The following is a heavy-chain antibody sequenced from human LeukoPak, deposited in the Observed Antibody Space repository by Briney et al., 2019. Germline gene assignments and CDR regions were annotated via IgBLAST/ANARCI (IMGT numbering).Heavy chain of an antibody. D-gene: IGHD3-3*01. CDR3: ARGTIVGVLRERYFDY. J-gene: IGHJ4*02. CDR1: GGSISSYY. CDR2: IYYSGST. V-gene: IGHV4-59*01. Sequence: PSETLSLTCTVSGGSISSYYWSWLRQPPGKGLEWIGYIYYSGSTNYNPSLKSRVTISVDTSKNQFSLKLSSVTAADTAVYSCARGTIVGVLRERYFDYWGQGTLVTVSS.